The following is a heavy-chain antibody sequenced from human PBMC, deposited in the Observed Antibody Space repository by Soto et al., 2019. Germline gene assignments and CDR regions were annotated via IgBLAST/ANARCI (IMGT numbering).Heavy chain of an antibody. J-gene: IGHJ4*02. Sequence: ASVKVSCKASGYTFTSYDINWVRQATGQGLEWMGWMNPNSGNTGYAQKFQGRVTMTRNTSISTAYMELSSLRSGDTAVYYCARGVTGYCSSTSCYATLILFDYWGQGTLVTVSS. CDR2: MNPNSGNT. CDR3: ARGVTGYCSSTSCYATLILFDY. CDR1: GYTFTSYD. D-gene: IGHD2-2*01. V-gene: IGHV1-8*01.